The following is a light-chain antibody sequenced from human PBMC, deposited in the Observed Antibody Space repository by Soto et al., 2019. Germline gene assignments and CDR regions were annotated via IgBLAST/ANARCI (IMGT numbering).Light chain of an antibody. CDR3: QQYGSSPLT. CDR2: GAS. V-gene: IGKV3-20*01. CDR1: QSVGSSY. J-gene: IGKJ1*01. Sequence: EIVLTQSPGTLSLSPGERATLSCRASQSVGSSYLAWYQQKPGQAPRLLIYGASSRATGIPDRFSGSGSGTDFTLTISRLEPEDFAVYYCQQYGSSPLTFGQGTKV.